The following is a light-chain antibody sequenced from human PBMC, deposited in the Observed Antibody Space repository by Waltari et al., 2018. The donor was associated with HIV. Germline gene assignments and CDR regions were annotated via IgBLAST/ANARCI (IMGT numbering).Light chain of an antibody. V-gene: IGLV1-51*01. J-gene: IGLJ3*02. CDR3: GTWDRTLSGGV. Sequence: QSVLTQPPSVSAAPGEKVTISCSASNSNIGNGYVSWYQHLPGAAPKLLIYDNYKRPSGIPDRFSGSKSGTAATLDITGLQTGDEADYYCGTWDRTLSGGVFGGGTKLTVL. CDR2: DNY. CDR1: NSNIGNGY.